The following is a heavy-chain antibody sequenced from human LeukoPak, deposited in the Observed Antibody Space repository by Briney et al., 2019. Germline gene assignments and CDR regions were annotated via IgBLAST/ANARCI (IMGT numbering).Heavy chain of an antibody. J-gene: IGHJ4*02. CDR3: ARVWELSFDH. D-gene: IGHD1-26*01. CDR1: GFTVSTDH. Sequence: GGSLRLSCAASGFTVSTDHMSWVRQAPGKGLEWVAVSYSSGSRHYAESVKGRFTISRDNSKNTLDLQMNSLRVEDTALYYCARVWELSFDHWGQGTLVTVSS. V-gene: IGHV3-53*01. CDR2: SYSSGSR.